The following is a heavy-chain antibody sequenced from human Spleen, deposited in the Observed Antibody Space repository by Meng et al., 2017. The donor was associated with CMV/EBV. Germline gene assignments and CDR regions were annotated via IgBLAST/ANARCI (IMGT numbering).Heavy chain of an antibody. Sequence: GGSLRLSCAASGFTFSSYAMSWVRQAPGKGLEWVSTISRSANTVYYADSAKGRLTVSRDNSQNTLYLQMNSLRTEDTAVYYCARQFCSTSSCYIYYFDSWGQGTLVTVSS. CDR1: GFTFSSYA. J-gene: IGHJ4*02. CDR2: ISRSANTV. CDR3: ARQFCSTSSCYIYYFDS. V-gene: IGHV3-23*01. D-gene: IGHD2-2*01.